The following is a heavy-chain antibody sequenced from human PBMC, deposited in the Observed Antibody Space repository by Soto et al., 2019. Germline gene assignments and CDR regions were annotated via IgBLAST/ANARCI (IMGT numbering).Heavy chain of an antibody. Sequence: QITLKESGPTLVKPTQTLTLTCTFSGFSLSTSGVGVGWIRQPPGKALEWLALIYWDDDKRYSPSLKSRLTTTNDTSKNQVVLTMTNMDPVDTATYYCAHRGGNSQYYGMDVWGQGTTVTVSS. CDR1: GFSLSTSGVG. J-gene: IGHJ6*02. CDR3: AHRGGNSQYYGMDV. D-gene: IGHD2-21*02. V-gene: IGHV2-5*02. CDR2: IYWDDDK.